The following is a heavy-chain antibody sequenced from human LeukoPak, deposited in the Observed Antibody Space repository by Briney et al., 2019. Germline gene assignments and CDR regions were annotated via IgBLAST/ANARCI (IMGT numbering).Heavy chain of an antibody. J-gene: IGHJ4*02. CDR1: GFTFSICA. Sequence: PGGSLRLSCVGSGFTFSICAMSWVRQAPGKGLEWVSAVSSSGGNTYYADSVKGRFTISRDNSKNTLYLQMNSLRAEDTAIYYCAKEDKDPRGRTTRFDYWGQGTLVTVSS. CDR2: VSSSGGNT. V-gene: IGHV3-23*01. CDR3: AKEDKDPRGRTTRFDY. D-gene: IGHD1-14*01.